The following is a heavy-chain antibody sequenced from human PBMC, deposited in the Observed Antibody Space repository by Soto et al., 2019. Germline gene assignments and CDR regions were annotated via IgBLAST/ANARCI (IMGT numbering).Heavy chain of an antibody. CDR3: VRDSHGDY. V-gene: IGHV3-74*01. J-gene: IGHJ4*02. CDR2: IDHDGPT. CDR1: GFTFSNYW. Sequence: EVQLVDSGGGLVQPGGSLRLSCAASGFTFSNYWMPWVRQAPGKGLEWVSRIDHDGPTDYADSVRGRFTISRDNAENTLYLQMNSLRPEDTAVYYCVRDSHGDYWGQGTLVTVSS.